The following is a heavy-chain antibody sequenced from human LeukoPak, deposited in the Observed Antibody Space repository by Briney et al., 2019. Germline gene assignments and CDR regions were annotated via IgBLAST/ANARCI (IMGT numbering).Heavy chain of an antibody. CDR3: ATGASKVTNDFANY. CDR2: IDPSDSYT. Sequence: GQSLPISCKGSGYSFTNYWISWVRQMPGKGLEWMGRIDPSDSYTKYSPSFEGHVTISVNKSISTAFLQWNSLKASDSAMYYCATGASKVTNDFANYWGQGTQVAVSS. CDR1: GYSFTNYW. V-gene: IGHV5-10-1*01. J-gene: IGHJ4*02. D-gene: IGHD4-17*01.